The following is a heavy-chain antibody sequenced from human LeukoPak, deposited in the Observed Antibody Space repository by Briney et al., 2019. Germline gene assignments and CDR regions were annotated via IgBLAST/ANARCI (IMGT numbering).Heavy chain of an antibody. Sequence: QSGGSLRLSCAASGFTFSSYAMSWVRQAPGKGLEWVSAISGSGGSTYYADSVKGRFTISRDNSKNTLYLQMNSLRAEDTAVYYCAKGERGSRIAARLCDYWGQGTLVTVSS. D-gene: IGHD6-6*01. J-gene: IGHJ4*02. CDR1: GFTFSSYA. CDR2: ISGSGGST. V-gene: IGHV3-23*01. CDR3: AKGERGSRIAARLCDY.